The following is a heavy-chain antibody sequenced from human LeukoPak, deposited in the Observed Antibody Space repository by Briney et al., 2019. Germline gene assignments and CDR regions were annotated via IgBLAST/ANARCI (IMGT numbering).Heavy chain of an antibody. CDR1: GFTFTGYY. J-gene: IGHJ1*01. D-gene: IGHD3-22*01. Sequence: GTSVKVSCKASGFTFTGYYMDWVQQAPGQGLEWIGWINPNSGGTNYAQKFQGRVTMTRDTSISTAYMELSRLRSDDTAVYYCAREHDSSGYYDRFQHWGQGTLVTVSS. CDR2: INPNSGGT. CDR3: AREHDSSGYYDRFQH. V-gene: IGHV1-2*02.